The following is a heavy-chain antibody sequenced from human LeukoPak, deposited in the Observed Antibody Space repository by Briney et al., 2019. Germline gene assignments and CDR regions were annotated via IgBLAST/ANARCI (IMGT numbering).Heavy chain of an antibody. CDR1: GGSISSGGYY. J-gene: IGHJ5*02. V-gene: IGHV4-31*03. CDR3: ARVTGGELSTGFDP. Sequence: SETLSLTCTVSGGSISSGGYYWSWIRQHPGKGLEWIGRIFYSGRTYYNPSLKSRVSISVDTSKNQFSLKVTSVTAADTAVYYCARVTGGELSTGFDPWGQGTLVTVSS. D-gene: IGHD1-14*01. CDR2: IFYSGRT.